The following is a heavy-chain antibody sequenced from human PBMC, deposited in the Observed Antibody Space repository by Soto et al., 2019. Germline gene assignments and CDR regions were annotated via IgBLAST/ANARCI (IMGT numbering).Heavy chain of an antibody. J-gene: IGHJ6*02. CDR3: ARGLHPYSYYGMHV. CDR1: GGTFSSYA. CDR2: IIPIVGTA. D-gene: IGHD3-16*01. Sequence: QVQLVQPGAEVKKPGSSVKVSCKASGGTFSSYAISWVRQAPGQGLEWMGGIIPIVGTANYAQRFQGKVTIIADESTSTADMELSSLRSEDTAVYYCARGLHPYSYYGMHVWGQGTTVTVSS. V-gene: IGHV1-69*12.